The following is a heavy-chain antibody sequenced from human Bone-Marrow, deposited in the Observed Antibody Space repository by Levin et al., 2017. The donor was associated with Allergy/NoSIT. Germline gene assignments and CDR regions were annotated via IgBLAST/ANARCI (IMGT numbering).Heavy chain of an antibody. V-gene: IGHV4-59*04. Sequence: SETLSLTCTVSGGPISSFFWTWVRQPPGKGLEWIGIIDHTGKTYYSSSLRGRVTMSVDASKNQFSLKLSSVTAADTAMYYCASDKWSDDGGDYFDYWGQGTLVTVSS. CDR2: IDHTGKT. J-gene: IGHJ4*02. CDR3: ASDKWSDDGGDYFDY. CDR1: GGPISSFF. D-gene: IGHD1-1*01.